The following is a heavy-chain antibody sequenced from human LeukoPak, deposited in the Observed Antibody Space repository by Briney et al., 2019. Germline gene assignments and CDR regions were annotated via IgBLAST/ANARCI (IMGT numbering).Heavy chain of an antibody. Sequence: GGSLRLSCAASGFTFSSYSMNWVRQAPGKGLEWVSSISSSGSYIYYADSVKGRFTISRDNSKNTLYLQMNSLRAGDTAVYYCAKAMGATLFDYWGQGTLVTVSS. CDR3: AKAMGATLFDY. D-gene: IGHD1-26*01. J-gene: IGHJ4*02. V-gene: IGHV3-21*04. CDR2: ISSSGSYI. CDR1: GFTFSSYS.